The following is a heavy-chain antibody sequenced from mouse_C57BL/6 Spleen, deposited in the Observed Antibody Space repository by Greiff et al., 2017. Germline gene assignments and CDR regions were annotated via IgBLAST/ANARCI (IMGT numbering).Heavy chain of an antibody. CDR1: GYTFTSYW. D-gene: IGHD1-1*01. CDR2: IHPNSGST. V-gene: IGHV1-64*01. J-gene: IGHJ4*01. CDR3: ARGGYYGSGYYAMDY. Sequence: QVQLQQPGAELVKPGASVKLSCKASGYTFTSYWMHWVKQRPGQGLEWIGMIHPNSGSTNYNEKFKSKATLSVDKSSSTAYMQLSSLTSDESAVYYCARGGYYGSGYYAMDYWGQGTSVTVSS.